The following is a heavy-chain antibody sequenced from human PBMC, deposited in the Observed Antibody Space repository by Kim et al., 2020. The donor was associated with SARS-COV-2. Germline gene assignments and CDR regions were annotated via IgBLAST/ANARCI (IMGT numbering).Heavy chain of an antibody. J-gene: IGHJ6*02. V-gene: IGHV3-21*01. D-gene: IGHD2-8*01. Sequence: YADSVKGRFTISRDNAKNSLYLQMNSLRAEDTAVYYCARVAQTLSYGMDVWGQGTTVTVSS. CDR3: ARVAQTLSYGMDV.